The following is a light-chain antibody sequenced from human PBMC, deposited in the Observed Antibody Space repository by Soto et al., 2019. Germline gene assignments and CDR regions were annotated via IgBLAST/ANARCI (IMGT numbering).Light chain of an antibody. V-gene: IGKV1-39*01. CDR3: QQSYSTPLMYT. CDR1: QSISSY. J-gene: IGKJ2*01. Sequence: IQMTQSPSSLSASVGDRVTITCRASQSISSYLNWYQQKPGKAPKLLIYAASSLQSEVPSRFSGSGSGTDFTLTISSLQPEDFATYYCQQSYSTPLMYTFGQGTKVDIK. CDR2: AAS.